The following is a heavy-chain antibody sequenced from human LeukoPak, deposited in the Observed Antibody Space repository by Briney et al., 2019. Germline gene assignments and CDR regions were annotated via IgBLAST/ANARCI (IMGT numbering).Heavy chain of an antibody. CDR2: IYFSGST. CDR1: GGSISSGSYN. CDR3: ARQGSYYHASGNYYNGHFDY. Sequence: SETLSLTCTVSGGSISSGSYNWGWIRQSPGKGLEWIGSIYFSGSTYYNPSPKSRLSISVDTSKNQFSLKLSSVTAADTAVYYCARQGSYYHASGNYYNGHFDYWGQGTLVTVSS. D-gene: IGHD3-10*01. V-gene: IGHV4-39*01. J-gene: IGHJ4*02.